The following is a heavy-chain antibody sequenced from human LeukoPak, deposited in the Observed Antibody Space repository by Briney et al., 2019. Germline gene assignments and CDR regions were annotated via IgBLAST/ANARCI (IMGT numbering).Heavy chain of an antibody. CDR1: GGSFSGYY. V-gene: IGHV4-34*01. CDR2: INHSGST. D-gene: IGHD3-22*01. CDR3: ARALTPLRDSSGYLYLGY. J-gene: IGHJ4*02. Sequence: SETLSLTCAVYGGSFSGYYWSWIRQPPGKGLEWIGEINHSGSTNYNPSLKSRVTMSVDTSKNQFSLKLSSVTAADTAVYYCARALTPLRDSSGYLYLGYWGQGTLVTVSS.